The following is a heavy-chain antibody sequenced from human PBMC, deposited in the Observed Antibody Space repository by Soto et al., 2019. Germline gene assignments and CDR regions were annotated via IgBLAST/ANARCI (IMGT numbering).Heavy chain of an antibody. J-gene: IGHJ5*02. D-gene: IGHD3-22*01. V-gene: IGHV3-7*01. Sequence: PGGSLRLSCAASGFTFSSYWMSWVRQAPGKGLEWVANIKQDGSEKYYVDSVKGRFTISRDNAKNSLYLQMNSLRAEDTAVYYCARGRITMIVVVMNWLDPWGQGTLVTVSS. CDR1: GFTFSSYW. CDR2: IKQDGSEK. CDR3: ARGRITMIVVVMNWLDP.